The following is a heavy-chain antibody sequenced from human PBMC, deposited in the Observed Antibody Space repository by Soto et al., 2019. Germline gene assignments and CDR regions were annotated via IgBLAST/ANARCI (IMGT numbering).Heavy chain of an antibody. V-gene: IGHV5-51*01. Sequence: GESLKISCKGSGYSFTSYWIGWVRQMPGKGLEWMGIIYPGDSDTRYSPSFQGQVTISADKSISTAYLQWSSLKASDTAMYYCARLSGYCSSTSCTPYYYYGMDVWRQGTTVTVSS. CDR1: GYSFTSYW. J-gene: IGHJ6*02. CDR3: ARLSGYCSSTSCTPYYYYGMDV. CDR2: IYPGDSDT. D-gene: IGHD2-2*01.